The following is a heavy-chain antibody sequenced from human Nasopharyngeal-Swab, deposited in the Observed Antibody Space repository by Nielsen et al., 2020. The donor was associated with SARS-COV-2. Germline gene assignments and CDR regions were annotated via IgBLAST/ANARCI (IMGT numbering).Heavy chain of an antibody. CDR1: GFSFSRNA. CDR3: ARVGICHSDWCGSYDS. Sequence: GESLKISCSASGFSFSRNAMHWVRQAPGKGLEWLGHSRVKANSYTAEYAASVTGRFTFSREESKNVLYLQMNSLKTEDTAVYYCARVGICHSDWCGSYDSWGQGTLVTVSS. V-gene: IGHV3-72*01. D-gene: IGHD6-19*01. J-gene: IGHJ4*02. CDR2: SRVKANSYTA.